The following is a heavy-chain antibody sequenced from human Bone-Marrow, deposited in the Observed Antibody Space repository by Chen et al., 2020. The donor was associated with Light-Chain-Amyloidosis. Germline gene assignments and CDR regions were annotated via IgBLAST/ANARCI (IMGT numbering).Heavy chain of an antibody. CDR3: AGSQAGHDAFDI. J-gene: IGHJ3*02. Sequence: QVQLVESGGGVVQPGRSLRPSCAASGFTFSSYGMHWVRQAPGKGLEWVAVIWYDGSNKYYADSVKGRFTISRDNSKNTLYLQMNSLRAEDTAVYYCAGSQAGHDAFDIWGQGTMVTVSS. V-gene: IGHV3-33*01. D-gene: IGHD3-10*01. CDR1: GFTFSSYG. CDR2: IWYDGSNK.